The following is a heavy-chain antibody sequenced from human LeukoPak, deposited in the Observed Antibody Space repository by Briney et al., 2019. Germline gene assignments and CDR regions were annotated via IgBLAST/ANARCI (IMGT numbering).Heavy chain of an antibody. D-gene: IGHD6-19*01. Sequence: SETLSLTCSVSGGSITNYYWNWIRQPAGKGLEWIGRMYTSGNTNENPSLKNRITMSLDMSKNQFSLKLRSVTAADTAVYYCAGTGQWLAFDYWGQGTLVTVSS. CDR2: MYTSGNT. V-gene: IGHV4-4*07. CDR1: GGSITNYY. J-gene: IGHJ4*02. CDR3: AGTGQWLAFDY.